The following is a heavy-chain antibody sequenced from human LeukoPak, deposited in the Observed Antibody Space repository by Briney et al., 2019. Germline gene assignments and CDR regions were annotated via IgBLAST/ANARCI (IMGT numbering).Heavy chain of an antibody. Sequence: PAGGSLRLSCAASGFTFNSYAMHWVRQAPGKGLEWVAVISYDGNNKYYANSVKGRFTISRDNPKNTLYVQMNSLRAEDAAVYYCARDFSPAASAGDYYFEYWGQGTLVTVSS. D-gene: IGHD2-2*01. CDR2: ISYDGNNK. J-gene: IGHJ4*02. CDR1: GFTFNSYA. V-gene: IGHV3-30*14. CDR3: ARDFSPAASAGDYYFEY.